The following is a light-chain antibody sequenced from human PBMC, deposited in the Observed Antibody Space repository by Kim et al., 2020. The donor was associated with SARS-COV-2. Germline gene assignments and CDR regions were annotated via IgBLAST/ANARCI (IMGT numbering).Light chain of an antibody. V-gene: IGLV7-46*01. CDR3: LLYYSGVRV. Sequence: QAVVTQEPSLTVSPGGTVTLTCGSSTGAVTSGHFPYWFQHKPGHAPSTLIYDITQRHSWTPARFSGSRLGYKAALTLSGAQPEDEADYYCLLYYSGVRVFGGGTQLTVL. J-gene: IGLJ2*01. CDR1: TGAVTSGHF. CDR2: DIT.